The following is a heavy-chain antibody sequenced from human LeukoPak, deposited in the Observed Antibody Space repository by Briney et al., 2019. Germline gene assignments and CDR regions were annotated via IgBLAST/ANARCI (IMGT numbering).Heavy chain of an antibody. D-gene: IGHD3-10*01. CDR1: GLTFSSYA. J-gene: IGHJ3*02. Sequence: PGGSLRLSCAASGLTFSSYAMSWVRQAPGKGLEWVSAISGSGGSTYYADSVKGRFTISRDNSKNTLYLQMNSLRAEDTAVYYCAKDPSYYYGLDAFDIWGQGTMVTVSS. CDR3: AKDPSYYYGLDAFDI. CDR2: ISGSGGST. V-gene: IGHV3-23*01.